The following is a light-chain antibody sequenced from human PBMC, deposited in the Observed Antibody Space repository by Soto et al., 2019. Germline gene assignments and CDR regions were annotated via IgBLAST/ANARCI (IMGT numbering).Light chain of an antibody. CDR2: GNN. CDR1: SSNIGAGYD. V-gene: IGLV1-40*01. J-gene: IGLJ1*01. Sequence: QSVLTQPPSVSGAPGQRVPISCNGSSSNIGAGYDVHWYQQLPGTAPKLLIYGNNNRPSGVPDRFSGSKSGTSASLAITGLQAEDEADYYCQSYDSSLISYVFGTGTKLTVL. CDR3: QSYDSSLISYV.